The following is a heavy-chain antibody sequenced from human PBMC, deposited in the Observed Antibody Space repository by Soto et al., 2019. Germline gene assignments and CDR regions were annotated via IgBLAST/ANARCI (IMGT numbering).Heavy chain of an antibody. Sequence: QVQLVESGGGVVKPGGSLRLSCAASGFTFSDYYMSWIRQAPGKGLEWVSYISSSSSYTNDADSVKGRVTISRANAKNSLYLQMNSLRAEDTAVYYCARRDDYGSGSYYDYWGQGTLVTVSS. CDR2: ISSSSSYT. CDR3: ARRDDYGSGSYYDY. V-gene: IGHV3-11*06. CDR1: GFTFSDYY. D-gene: IGHD3-10*01. J-gene: IGHJ4*02.